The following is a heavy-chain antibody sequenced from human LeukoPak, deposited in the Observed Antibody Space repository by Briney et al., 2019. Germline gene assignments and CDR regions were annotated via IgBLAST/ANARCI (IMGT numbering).Heavy chain of an antibody. J-gene: IGHJ4*02. CDR1: GFTFSTYW. CDR3: AKDTLNSGSYF. D-gene: IGHD1-26*01. Sequence: GGSLRLSCAASGFTFSTYWMSWVRQAPGKGLEWVSAISGSGGSTYYADSVKGRFTISRDNSKNTLYLQMNSLRAEDTAVYYCAKDTLNSGSYFWGQGTLVTVSS. CDR2: ISGSGGST. V-gene: IGHV3-23*01.